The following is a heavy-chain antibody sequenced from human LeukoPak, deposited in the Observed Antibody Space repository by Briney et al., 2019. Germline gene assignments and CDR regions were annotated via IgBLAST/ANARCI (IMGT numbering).Heavy chain of an antibody. CDR3: AMISASGT. J-gene: IGHJ5*02. Sequence: ASVKVSCKASGYTFTAYYIHWVRHAPGQGLEWMGWINPNSGGTNYAQKFQGRVTMSRDTSISTAYMELSSLRFDDTAIYYCAMISASGTWGQGTLVTVSS. D-gene: IGHD6-13*01. CDR2: INPNSGGT. V-gene: IGHV1-2*02. CDR1: GYTFTAYY.